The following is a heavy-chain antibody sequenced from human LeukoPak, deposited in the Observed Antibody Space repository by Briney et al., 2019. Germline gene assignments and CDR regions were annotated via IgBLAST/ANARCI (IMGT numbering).Heavy chain of an antibody. J-gene: IGHJ6*02. CDR2: IYSGGNT. D-gene: IGHD2-15*01. Sequence: GGSLRLSCAASGFTFSSYWMSWVRQAPGKGLEWVSIIYSGGNTYYADSVKGRFTISRDNSKNTLYLQMNSLRAEDTAVYYCARDPESYCSGSSCYYGLDVWGQGTTVTVSS. CDR1: GFTFSSYW. V-gene: IGHV3-53*01. CDR3: ARDPESYCSGSSCYYGLDV.